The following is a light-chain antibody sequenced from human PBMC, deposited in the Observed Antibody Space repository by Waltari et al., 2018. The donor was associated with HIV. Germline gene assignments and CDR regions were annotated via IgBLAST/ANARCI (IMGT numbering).Light chain of an antibody. V-gene: IGLV3-21*04. Sequence: YVLTQPPSVSVAPGKTATITCGGARIGTKSVHSYQHKSGQAPQLIIYYDSDRPSGIPERFSGSNSGSTATLTISRVEAGDEADYYCEVWDETRNHVVFGGGTKLFAL. CDR1: RIGTKS. CDR2: YDS. J-gene: IGLJ2*01. CDR3: EVWDETRNHVV.